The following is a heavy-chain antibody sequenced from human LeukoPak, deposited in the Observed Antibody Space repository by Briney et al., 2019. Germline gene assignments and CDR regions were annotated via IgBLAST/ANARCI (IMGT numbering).Heavy chain of an antibody. CDR3: ARGPIPDY. V-gene: IGHV3-21*01. J-gene: IGHJ4*02. CDR2: ISGTSTSI. Sequence: KSGGSLRLSCAASGFTFSSYSMNWVRQAPGKGLEWVPSISGTSTSIYYADSVKGRFTISRDNAKNSLYLQMNSLRAEDTAVYYCARGPIPDYWGQGTLVTVSS. D-gene: IGHD2-2*02. CDR1: GFTFSSYS.